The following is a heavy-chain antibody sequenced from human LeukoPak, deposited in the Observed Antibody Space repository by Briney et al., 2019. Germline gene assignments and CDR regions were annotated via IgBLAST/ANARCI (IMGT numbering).Heavy chain of an antibody. Sequence: PGGSLRLSCAASGFTFTNAWMSWVRQAPGKGLEWVGRIKRKTEGGTTDYAAPVKGRFTISRDDSENTLYLQMNSLKIEDTAVYYRTTGWFDPWGQGTLVTVSS. CDR3: TTGWFDP. CDR2: IKRKTEGGTT. V-gene: IGHV3-15*01. CDR1: GFTFTNAW. J-gene: IGHJ5*02.